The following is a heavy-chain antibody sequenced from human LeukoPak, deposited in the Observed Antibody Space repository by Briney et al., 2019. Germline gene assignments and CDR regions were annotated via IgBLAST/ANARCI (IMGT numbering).Heavy chain of an antibody. J-gene: IGHJ4*02. Sequence: SETLSLTCTVSGGSISSYYWSWIRQPPGKGLEWIGYIYYSGSTNYNPSLKSRVTISVDTSKNQFSLKLSSVTAADTAVYYCAGGSYPVDYWGRGTLVTVSS. CDR1: GGSISSYY. CDR2: IYYSGST. D-gene: IGHD1-26*01. CDR3: AGGSYPVDY. V-gene: IGHV4-59*01.